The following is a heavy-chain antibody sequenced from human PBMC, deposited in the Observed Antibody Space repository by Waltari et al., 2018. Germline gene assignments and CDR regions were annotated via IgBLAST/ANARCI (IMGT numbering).Heavy chain of an antibody. V-gene: IGHV3-21*01. J-gene: IGHJ4*02. CDR1: GFTFSSYS. CDR3: AREKGWNYDY. D-gene: IGHD1-7*01. CDR2: ISSSSSYI. Sequence: EVQLVESGGGLVKPGGSLRLSCAASGFTFSSYSMNWVRQAPGKGLEWVSSISSSSSYIYYADSVKGRFTISRDNAKNSLYLQMNSLRAEDMAVYYCAREKGWNYDYWGQGTLVTVSS.